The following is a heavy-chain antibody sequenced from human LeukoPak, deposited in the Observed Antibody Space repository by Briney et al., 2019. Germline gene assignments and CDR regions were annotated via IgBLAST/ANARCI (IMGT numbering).Heavy chain of an antibody. Sequence: GASVKVSCKASGYTFTSYDINWVRQATGQGLEWMGWMNPNSGNTGYAQKFQGRVTMTRNTSISTAYMELSSLRSEDTAVYYCALYYDSSGYYYVGYWGQGTLVTVSS. D-gene: IGHD3-22*01. V-gene: IGHV1-8*01. CDR2: MNPNSGNT. CDR1: GYTFTSYD. J-gene: IGHJ4*02. CDR3: ALYYDSSGYYYVGY.